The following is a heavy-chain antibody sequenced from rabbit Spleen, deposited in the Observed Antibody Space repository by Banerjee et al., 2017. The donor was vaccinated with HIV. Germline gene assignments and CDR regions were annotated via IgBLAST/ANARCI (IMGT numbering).Heavy chain of an antibody. CDR1: GFDLSGYG. CDR2: IDPLFGST. D-gene: IGHD2-1*01. CDR3: VRDRANIGGDYGPYYFDL. Sequence: QEQMVESGGGLVQPGGSLKLSCKASGFDLSGYGVTWVRQAPGKGLEWIGYIDPLFGSTYYASWVNGRFTISSHNAQNTLYLQLNSLTAADTATYFCVRDRANIGGDYGPYYFDLWGPGTLVTVS. J-gene: IGHJ4*01. V-gene: IGHV1S47*01.